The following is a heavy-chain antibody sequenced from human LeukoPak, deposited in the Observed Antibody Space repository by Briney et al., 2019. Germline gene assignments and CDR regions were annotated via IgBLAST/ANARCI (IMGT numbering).Heavy chain of an antibody. CDR1: GYTFTSYG. J-gene: IGHJ6*03. V-gene: IGHV1-18*01. CDR3: ARTNYVSVAYYMDV. CDR2: ISAYNGNT. Sequence: ASVKVSCKASGYTFTSYGISWVRQAPGQGLEWMGWISAYNGNTNYAQKLQGRVTMTTDTSTSTAYMELRSLRSDDTAVYYCARTNYVSVAYYMDVWGEGTTVTVSS. D-gene: IGHD1-7*01.